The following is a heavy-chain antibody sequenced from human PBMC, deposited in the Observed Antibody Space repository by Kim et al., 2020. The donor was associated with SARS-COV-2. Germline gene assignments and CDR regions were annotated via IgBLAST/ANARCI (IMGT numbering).Heavy chain of an antibody. CDR3: ARVRGISLIRGESRLYSYYGLDV. D-gene: IGHD3-10*01. CDR1: GYSFTTSW. V-gene: IGHV5-10-1*01. Sequence: GESLKISCEGSGYSFTTSWITWVRQMPGKGLEWMGKIDPSDSYTTYSPAFQGHVTISSDKSISTAYLQWSSLKASDTARYYCARVRGISLIRGESRLYSYYGLDVWGRGTAVTVSS. J-gene: IGHJ6*02. CDR2: IDPSDSYT.